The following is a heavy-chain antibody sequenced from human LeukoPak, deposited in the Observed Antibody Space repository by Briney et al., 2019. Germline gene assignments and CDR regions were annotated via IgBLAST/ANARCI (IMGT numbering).Heavy chain of an antibody. D-gene: IGHD6-19*01. V-gene: IGHV4-34*01. J-gene: IGHJ4*02. CDR1: GGSFSGYY. Sequence: SETLSLTCAVYGGSFSGYYWSWIRQPPGKGLEWIGEINHSGSTNYNPSLKSRVTISVDTSKNQFSLKLSSVTAADTAVYYCASSSGWYLGFWWGQGTLVTVSS. CDR2: INHSGST. CDR3: ASSSGWYLGFW.